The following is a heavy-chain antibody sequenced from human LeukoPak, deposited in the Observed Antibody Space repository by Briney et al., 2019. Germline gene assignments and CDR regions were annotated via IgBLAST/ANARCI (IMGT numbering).Heavy chain of an antibody. D-gene: IGHD5-12*01. Sequence: PGGSLRLSCAASGFTFSSYSMNWVRQAPGKGLEWVSSISSSSSYIYYADSVKGRFTISRDNAKNSLYLQMNSLRAEDTAVYYCARVPPLHRGYSGYDKESGYFQHWGQGTLVTVSS. V-gene: IGHV3-21*01. CDR1: GFTFSSYS. CDR2: ISSSSSYI. J-gene: IGHJ1*01. CDR3: ARVPPLHRGYSGYDKESGYFQH.